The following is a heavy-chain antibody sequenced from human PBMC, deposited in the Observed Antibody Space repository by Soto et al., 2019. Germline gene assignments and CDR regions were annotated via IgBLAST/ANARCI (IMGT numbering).Heavy chain of an antibody. J-gene: IGHJ4*02. CDR3: ARGNSGDDDEFDS. V-gene: IGHV1-18*04. D-gene: IGHD5-12*01. CDR2: ISAYNGNT. CDR1: GYTFTSYG. Sequence: ASLKVSCKASGYTFTSYGISWVRQAPGQGLEWMGWISAYNGNTNYAQKLQGRVTMTRDTSISSAYMELSRLSFDDTATYYCARGNSGDDDEFDSWGQRTPVTVSS.